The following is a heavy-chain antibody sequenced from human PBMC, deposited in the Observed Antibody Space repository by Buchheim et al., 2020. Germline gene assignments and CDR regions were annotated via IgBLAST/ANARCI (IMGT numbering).Heavy chain of an antibody. D-gene: IGHD2-15*01. CDR2: INSDGSST. CDR3: ARDLVVAARSYYGMDV. J-gene: IGHJ6*02. CDR1: GFTFSSYW. Sequence: EVQLVESGGGLVQPGGSLRLSCAASGFTFSSYWMHWVRQVPGKGPMWVARINSDGSSTNYADSVKGRFTISRDNSKNTLYLQMNSLRAEDTAVYYCARDLVVAARSYYGMDVWGQGTT. V-gene: IGHV3-74*01.